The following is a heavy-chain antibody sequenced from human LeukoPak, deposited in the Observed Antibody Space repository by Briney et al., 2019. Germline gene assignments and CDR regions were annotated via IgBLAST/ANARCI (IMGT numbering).Heavy chain of an antibody. CDR3: TTGPYGYGSGTYYH. J-gene: IGHJ4*02. CDR1: GFTFCNAW. Sequence: GGSLRLSCAASGFTFCNAWMSWARQAPGEGREGVGRIKSKTDDETTDYAARVKGRFTISRDDSENTLYVQMNSLKTEDTAVYYCTTGPYGYGSGTYYHWGQGTLVTVSS. CDR2: IKSKTDDETT. D-gene: IGHD3-10*01. V-gene: IGHV3-15*01.